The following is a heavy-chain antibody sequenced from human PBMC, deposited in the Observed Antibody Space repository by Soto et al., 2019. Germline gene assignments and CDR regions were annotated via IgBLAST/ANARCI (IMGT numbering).Heavy chain of an antibody. J-gene: IGHJ6*02. CDR3: AKGNSGRYYYGMDV. D-gene: IGHD1-1*01. CDR1: GFTFSSYA. Sequence: EVQLLESGGGLVQPGGSLRLSCAAFGFTFSSYAMSWVRQAPGKGLEWVSAISDSGGGTYYADSVKGRFTISRDNSKNPLYLQMNRLRAEDTAVYYCAKGNSGRYYYGMDVWGQGTTVTVSS. V-gene: IGHV3-23*01. CDR2: ISDSGGGT.